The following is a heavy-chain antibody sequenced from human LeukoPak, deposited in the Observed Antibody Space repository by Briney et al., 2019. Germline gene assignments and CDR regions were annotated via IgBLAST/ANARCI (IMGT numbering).Heavy chain of an antibody. CDR3: AGICNSASCFNFFKY. Sequence: ASVKVSCKASGYTFTSYYMHWVRQAPGQGLEWMGIINPSGGSTSYAQKFQGRVTMTRDTSTSTVYMELRSLRSDDTAIYYCAGICNSASCFNFFKYWGQGTLVTVSS. V-gene: IGHV1-46*01. CDR2: INPSGGST. CDR1: GYTFTSYY. J-gene: IGHJ4*02. D-gene: IGHD2-2*01.